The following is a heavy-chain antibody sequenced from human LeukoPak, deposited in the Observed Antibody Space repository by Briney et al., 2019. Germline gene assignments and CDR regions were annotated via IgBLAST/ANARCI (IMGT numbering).Heavy chain of an antibody. Sequence: SETLSLTCTVSGGSITSYYWSWIRQPAGKGLEWIGSIYYSGSTYYNPSLKSRVTISVDTSKNQFSLKLSSVTAADTAVYYCARSDSSGPIDYWGQGTLVTVSS. CDR2: IYYSGST. D-gene: IGHD3-22*01. V-gene: IGHV4-4*07. J-gene: IGHJ4*02. CDR3: ARSDSSGPIDY. CDR1: GGSITSYY.